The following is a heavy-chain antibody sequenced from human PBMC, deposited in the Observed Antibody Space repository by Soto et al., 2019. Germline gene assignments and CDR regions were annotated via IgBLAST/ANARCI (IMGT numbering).Heavy chain of an antibody. CDR1: GGSISSSSYY. J-gene: IGHJ4*02. D-gene: IGHD6-13*01. V-gene: IGHV4-39*01. Sequence: SETLSLTCTVSGGSISSSSYYWGWIRQPPGKGLEWIGSIYYSGSTYYNPSLKSRVTISVDTSKNQFSLKLSSVTAADTAVYYCARGAAAAESFDYWGQGTLVTVSS. CDR2: IYYSGST. CDR3: ARGAAAAESFDY.